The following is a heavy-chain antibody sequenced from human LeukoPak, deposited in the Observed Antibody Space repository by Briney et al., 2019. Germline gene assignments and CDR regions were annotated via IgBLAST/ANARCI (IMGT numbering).Heavy chain of an antibody. J-gene: IGHJ4*02. CDR3: ARVRSSRSIAAAPFDY. V-gene: IGHV3-48*03. CDR2: ISSSGSTI. CDR1: GFTFSSYE. Sequence: GGSLRLSCAASGFTFSSYEMNWVRQAPGKGLEWVSYISSSGSTIYYADSVKGRFTISRDNAKNSLYLQMNSLRAEDTAVYYSARVRSSRSIAAAPFDYWGQGTLVTVSS. D-gene: IGHD6-13*01.